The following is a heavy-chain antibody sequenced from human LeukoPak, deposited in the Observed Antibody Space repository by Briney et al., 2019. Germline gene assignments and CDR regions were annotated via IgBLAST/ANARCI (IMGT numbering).Heavy chain of an antibody. CDR1: GGTFSSYA. V-gene: IGHV1-69*13. CDR3: ARDAAGDWDWKSLNFDY. CDR2: IIPIFGTA. D-gene: IGHD3/OR15-3a*01. J-gene: IGHJ4*02. Sequence: SVKVSCKASGGTFSSYAISWVRQAPGQGLEWMGGIIPIFGTANYAQKFQGRVTITADESTSTAYMELSSLRSEDTAVYYCARDAAGDWDWKSLNFDYWGQGTLVTVSS.